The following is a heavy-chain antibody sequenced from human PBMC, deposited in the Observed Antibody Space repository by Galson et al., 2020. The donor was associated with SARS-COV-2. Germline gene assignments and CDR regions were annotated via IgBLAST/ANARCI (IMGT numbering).Heavy chain of an antibody. Sequence: ESLRLSCVASGFTFRNHAMSWVRQAPGKGLEWVSVTGGGTYYADSVKGRFTISRDNSKNTLFLQMNSLRAEDTAVYYCARQPGYCTTGVCYNFDSWGQGTLVTVSS. CDR2: TGGGT. J-gene: IGHJ4*02. V-gene: IGHV3-23*01. CDR3: ARQPGYCTTGVCYNFDS. D-gene: IGHD2-8*01. CDR1: GFTFRNHA.